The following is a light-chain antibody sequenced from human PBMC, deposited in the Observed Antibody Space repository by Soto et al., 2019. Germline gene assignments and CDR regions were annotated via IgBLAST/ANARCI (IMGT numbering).Light chain of an antibody. J-gene: IGKJ1*01. CDR1: QSISSY. CDR2: AAS. CDR3: QQSYSTLWT. Sequence: TQSPATLSASVLYSVTITCRASQSISSYLNLYQQKPGKAPKLLIYAASSLQSGVPSRFSGSGSGTDFTLTISSLQPEDFATYYCQQSYSTLWTFGQGTKVDIK. V-gene: IGKV1-39*01.